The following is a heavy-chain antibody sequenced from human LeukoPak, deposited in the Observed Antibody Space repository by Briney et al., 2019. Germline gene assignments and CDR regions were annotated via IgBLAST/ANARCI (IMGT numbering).Heavy chain of an antibody. Sequence: ASVKVSCKASGYTFTSYDINWVRQATGKGLEWMGWMNPNSGNTDYAQKFQGRVTITRNTSISTAYMELSSLRSEDTAVYYCARAGYSSSWFVLYYFDYWGQGTLVTVSS. J-gene: IGHJ4*02. CDR2: MNPNSGNT. V-gene: IGHV1-8*03. CDR3: ARAGYSSSWFVLYYFDY. CDR1: GYTFTSYD. D-gene: IGHD6-13*01.